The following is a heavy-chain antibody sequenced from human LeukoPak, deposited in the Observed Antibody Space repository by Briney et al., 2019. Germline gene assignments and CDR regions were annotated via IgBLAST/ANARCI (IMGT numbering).Heavy chain of an antibody. CDR1: GFTFSSYS. CDR3: ARGAYNDYVWGRH. CDR2: ISSSSSTI. D-gene: IGHD3-16*01. Sequence: GGSLRLSCAASGFTFSSYSMNWVRQAPGKGLEWVSYISSSSSTIYYADSVKGRFTISRDNAKNSLYLQMNSLRAEDTAVYYCARGAYNDYVWGRHWGQGTLVTVSS. J-gene: IGHJ4*02. V-gene: IGHV3-48*04.